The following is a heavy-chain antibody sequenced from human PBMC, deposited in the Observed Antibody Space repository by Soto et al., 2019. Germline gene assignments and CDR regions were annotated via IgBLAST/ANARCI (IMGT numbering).Heavy chain of an antibody. D-gene: IGHD3-9*01. Sequence: GGSLRLSCAAAGFTFSSYSMNWVRQAPGKGLEWVSYISSSSSTIYYADSVKGRFTISRDNAKNSLYLQMNSLRAEDTAVYYCAREYDILNWFDPWGQGTLVTV. V-gene: IGHV3-48*01. CDR2: ISSSSSTI. CDR1: GFTFSSYS. J-gene: IGHJ5*02. CDR3: AREYDILNWFDP.